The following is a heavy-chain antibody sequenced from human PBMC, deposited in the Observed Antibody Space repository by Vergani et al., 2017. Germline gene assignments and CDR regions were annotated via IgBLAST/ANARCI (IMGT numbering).Heavy chain of an antibody. V-gene: IGHV3-30*02. Sequence: QVQLVESGGGVVQPGGSLRLSCAASGFTFSSYGMHWVRQAPGKGLEWVAFIRYDGSNKYYADSVKGRFTISRDNSKNTLYLQMNSLRAEDTAVYYCARTSPRIAVAGTLGFGFDYWGQGTLVTVSS. J-gene: IGHJ4*02. D-gene: IGHD6-19*01. CDR1: GFTFSSYG. CDR3: ARTSPRIAVAGTLGFGFDY. CDR2: IRYDGSNK.